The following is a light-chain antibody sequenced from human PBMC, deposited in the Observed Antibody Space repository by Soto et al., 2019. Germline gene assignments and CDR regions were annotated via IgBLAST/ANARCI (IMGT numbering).Light chain of an antibody. CDR3: SLYTSSTFYV. V-gene: IGLV2-18*01. CDR1: SSDVGYYNR. J-gene: IGLJ1*01. CDR2: EVS. Sequence: QSALTQPPSVSGSPGQSVTISCTGTSSDVGYYNRVSWYQQPPGTAPKLLIYEVSNLPSGVPDRFSGSKSGNTASLTISGLQAEDEADYYCSLYTSSTFYVFGTGTKLTVL.